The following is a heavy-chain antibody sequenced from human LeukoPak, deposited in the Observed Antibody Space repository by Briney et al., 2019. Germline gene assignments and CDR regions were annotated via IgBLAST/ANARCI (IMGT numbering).Heavy chain of an antibody. V-gene: IGHV1-8*01. CDR2: MNPNSGNT. CDR1: GYTFTRYD. D-gene: IGHD3-10*01. J-gene: IGHJ4*02. CDR3: ARALGGSGSYSLDY. Sequence: GASVKVFCKASGYTFTRYDINWVRQATGQGLEWMGWMNPNSGNTGYAQKFQGRVTMTRNTSISTAYMELSSLRSEDTAVYYCARALGGSGSYSLDYWGQGTLVTVSS.